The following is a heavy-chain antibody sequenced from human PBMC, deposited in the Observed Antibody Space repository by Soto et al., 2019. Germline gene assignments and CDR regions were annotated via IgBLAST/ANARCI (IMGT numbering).Heavy chain of an antibody. CDR3: ARVYSGSYSDS. V-gene: IGHV4-4*02. D-gene: IGHD1-26*01. J-gene: IGHJ4*02. CDR1: GGSMRSNNR. Sequence: PSETLSLTCAVSGGSMRSNNRWSWVRQPPRKGLEWIGEIFHSGSTNYNPSLKTRVTISVDKSKNQFSLKLSSVTAADTAVYYCARVYSGSYSDSWGQGTLVTVSS. CDR2: IFHSGST.